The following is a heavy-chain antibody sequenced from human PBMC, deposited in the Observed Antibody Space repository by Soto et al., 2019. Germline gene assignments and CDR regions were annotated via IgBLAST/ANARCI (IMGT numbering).Heavy chain of an antibody. CDR1: GGSFSGYY. V-gene: IGHV4-34*01. J-gene: IGHJ3*02. CDR2: INHSGST. CDR3: ARGRRIAAAASTVDI. D-gene: IGHD6-13*01. Sequence: SETLSLTCAVYGGSFSGYYWSWIRQPPGKGLEWIGEINHSGSTNYNPSLKSRVTISVDTSKNQFSLKLSSVTAADTAVYYCARGRRIAAAASTVDIWGQGTMVTVSS.